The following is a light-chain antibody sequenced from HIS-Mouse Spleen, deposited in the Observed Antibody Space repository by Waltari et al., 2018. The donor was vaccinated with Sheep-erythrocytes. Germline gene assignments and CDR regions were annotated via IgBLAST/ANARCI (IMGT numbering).Light chain of an antibody. CDR3: CSYAGSYNHV. J-gene: IGLJ1*01. CDR1: SSDVGGYHY. Sequence: QSALTQPRSVSGSSGQSVTISCTGTSSDVGGYHYVYWYQQHPGKAPKLMIYDVSKRPSGVPDRFSGSKSGNTASLTISGLQAEDEADYYCCSYAGSYNHVFATGTKVTVL. V-gene: IGLV2-11*01. CDR2: DVS.